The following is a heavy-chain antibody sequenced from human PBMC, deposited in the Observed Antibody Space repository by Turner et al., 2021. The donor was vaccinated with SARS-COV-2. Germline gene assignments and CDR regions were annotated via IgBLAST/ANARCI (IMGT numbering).Heavy chain of an antibody. D-gene: IGHD2-15*01. V-gene: IGHV3-33*01. Sequence: QVQLVESGGGVVPPGRSLRLSCAASGFTFSSFGMHWVRQAPGKGLEWVAVIWYDGSNEYYADSVKGRFTISRDNSKNTLYLQMNSLRAEDTAVYYCARDCLPLLAFYYGLDVWGQGTTVTVSS. J-gene: IGHJ6*02. CDR2: IWYDGSNE. CDR3: ARDCLPLLAFYYGLDV. CDR1: GFTFSSFG.